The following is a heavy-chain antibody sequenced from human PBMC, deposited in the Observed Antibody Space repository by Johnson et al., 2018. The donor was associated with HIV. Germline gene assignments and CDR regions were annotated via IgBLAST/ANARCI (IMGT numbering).Heavy chain of an antibody. CDR1: EFTFSTYG. D-gene: IGHD2-15*01. CDR3: ARAVCRGGRCYSHDAFDI. Sequence: QVQLVESGGGLVQPGGSLRLSCAASEFTFSTYGMHWVRQAPGKGLEWVAVISYDGSNKYYADSVKGRFTISRDSSKNTLYLQMNSLRAEDMAVYYCARAVCRGGRCYSHDAFDIWGQGTMVTVSS. V-gene: IGHV3-30*03. CDR2: ISYDGSNK. J-gene: IGHJ3*02.